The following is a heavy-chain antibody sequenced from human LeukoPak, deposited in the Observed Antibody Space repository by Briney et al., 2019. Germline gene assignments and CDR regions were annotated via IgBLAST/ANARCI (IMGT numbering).Heavy chain of an antibody. D-gene: IGHD1-26*01. CDR2: INPNSGGT. Sequence: ASVKVSCKASGYTFTGFYMHWVRQAPGQGLEWMGRINPNSGGTNYAQKFQGRVTMTRDTSISTAYMELSRLRSDDTAVYYCARSGVMGSFGDYWGQGTLVTVSS. V-gene: IGHV1-2*06. J-gene: IGHJ4*02. CDR3: ARSGVMGSFGDY. CDR1: GYTFTGFY.